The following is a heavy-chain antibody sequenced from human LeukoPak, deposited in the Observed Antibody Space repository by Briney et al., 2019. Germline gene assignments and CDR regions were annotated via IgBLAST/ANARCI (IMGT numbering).Heavy chain of an antibody. D-gene: IGHD5-18*01. J-gene: IGHJ5*02. V-gene: IGHV1-46*01. CDR1: GYIFTSYF. CDR3: ARALPHRRLMDTTMEQHWFDP. CDR2: INPSGGST. Sequence: ASVKVSCKASGYIFTSYFMHWVRQAPGQGLEWMGLINPSGGSTRYAQKLQGRVTMTRDMSTSTVYMELSNLRSEDTAVYYCARALPHRRLMDTTMEQHWFDPWGQGTLVTVSS.